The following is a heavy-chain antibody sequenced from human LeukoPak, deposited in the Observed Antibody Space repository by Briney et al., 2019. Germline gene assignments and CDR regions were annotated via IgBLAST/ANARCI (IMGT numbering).Heavy chain of an antibody. V-gene: IGHV3-74*01. Sequence: PGGSLRLSCAASGFTFSSYWMHWVRQVPGKGLVWVSRINSDGSSTSYADSVKGRFTISRDNAKNTLYLQMNSLRAEDTAVYYCARGSRSWPADYWGQGTLVTVSP. CDR2: INSDGSST. CDR3: ARGSRSWPADY. J-gene: IGHJ4*02. CDR1: GFTFSSYW. D-gene: IGHD6-13*01.